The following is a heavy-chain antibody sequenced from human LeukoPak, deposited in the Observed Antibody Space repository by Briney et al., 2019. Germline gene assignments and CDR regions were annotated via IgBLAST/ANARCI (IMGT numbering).Heavy chain of an antibody. V-gene: IGHV3-74*01. CDR1: GFTFSSYW. Sequence: GGSLRLSCAASGFTFSSYWMHWVRQAPGKGLVWVSRINTDGSSTSYADSVKGRFTISRDNAKNTLYLQMNSLRAEDTAVYYCAREFGTMIVVVGYWGQGTLVTVSS. CDR3: AREFGTMIVVVGY. CDR2: INTDGSST. D-gene: IGHD3-22*01. J-gene: IGHJ1*01.